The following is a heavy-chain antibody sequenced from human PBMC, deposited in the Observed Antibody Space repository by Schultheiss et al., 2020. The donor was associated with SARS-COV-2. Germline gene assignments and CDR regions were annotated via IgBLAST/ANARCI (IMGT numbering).Heavy chain of an antibody. CDR1: GYTFTSYG. V-gene: IGHV1-2*02. J-gene: IGHJ4*02. CDR3: ARSKRAYSYAYLDY. CDR2: INPNSGGT. D-gene: IGHD5-18*01. Sequence: ASVKVSCKASGYTFTSYGISWVRQAPGQGLEWMGWINPNSGGTNYAQKFQGRVTMTRDTSISTAYMELSRLRSDDTAVYYCARSKRAYSYAYLDYWGQGTLVTVSS.